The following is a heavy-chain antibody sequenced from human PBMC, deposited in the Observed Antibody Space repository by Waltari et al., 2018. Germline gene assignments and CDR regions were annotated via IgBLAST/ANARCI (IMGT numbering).Heavy chain of an antibody. CDR1: GFTFSNAW. CDR3: TTHLDYDSWYYFDY. CDR2: IKSKTDGGTT. V-gene: IGHV3-15*01. D-gene: IGHD4-17*01. J-gene: IGHJ4*02. Sequence: EVQLVESGGGLVKPGGSLRLSCAASGFTFSNAWMSWVRQAPGKGLEWVGRIKSKTDGGTTDYAAPVKGRFTISRDDSKNTLYLQMNSLKTEDTAVYYCTTHLDYDSWYYFDYWGQGTLVTVSS.